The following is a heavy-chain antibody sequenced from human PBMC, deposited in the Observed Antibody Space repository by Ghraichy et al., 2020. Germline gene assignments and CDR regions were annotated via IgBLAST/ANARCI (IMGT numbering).Heavy chain of an antibody. CDR1: GFSFSTSG. CDR3: TRGVLYGGSYYFDY. CDR2: IWYDGTNK. J-gene: IGHJ4*02. V-gene: IGHV3-33*01. Sequence: GESLKISCAASGFSFSTSGMHWVRQAPGKGLEWVAIIWYDGTNKYHADSVKGRFTISRDNSKNTLYLQMNSLRAEDTAVYYCTRGVLYGGSYYFDYWGQGSLVTVSS. D-gene: IGHD4-23*01.